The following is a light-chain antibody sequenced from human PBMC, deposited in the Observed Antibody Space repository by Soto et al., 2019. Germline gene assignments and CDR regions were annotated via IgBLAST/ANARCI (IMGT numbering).Light chain of an antibody. CDR1: QSVSSN. V-gene: IGKV3-15*01. J-gene: IGKJ2*01. CDR2: GAS. CDR3: QQYNNWYA. Sequence: EIVMTQSPATLSVSPGERATLSCRASQSVSSNLAWYQQKPGQAPRLVIYGASTRATGIPARFSGSGSGTDFTLTISSLQSEDFAVYYCQQYNNWYAFGQGTKLEIK.